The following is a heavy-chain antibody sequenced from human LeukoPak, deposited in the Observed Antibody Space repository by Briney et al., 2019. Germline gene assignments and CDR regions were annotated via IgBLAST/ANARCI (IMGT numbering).Heavy chain of an antibody. CDR2: ISYDGSNK. J-gene: IGHJ4*02. D-gene: IGHD6-13*01. CDR3: ARGGGMRSWYDFDY. Sequence: SGGSLRLSCAASGFTFSNYAMHWVRQAPGKGLEWMAVISYDGSNKYYADSVKGRFTISRDNDKNLVHLQMNSLRVEDTAVYYCARGGGMRSWYDFDYWGQGTLVTVSS. V-gene: IGHV3-30*04. CDR1: GFTFSNYA.